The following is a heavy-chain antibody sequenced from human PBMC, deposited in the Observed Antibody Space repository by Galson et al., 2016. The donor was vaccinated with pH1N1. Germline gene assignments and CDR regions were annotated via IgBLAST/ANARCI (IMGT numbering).Heavy chain of an antibody. CDR2: ISSGTGDTT. Sequence: LRLSCAASGFTFSTFAMTWVRQAPGKGLEWVSGISSGTGDTTYYADSVKGRFTISRQNSKSTLYLQMNSLRAEDTAVYYCAKDVGDYGGIDYWGQGTLVTVSS. CDR3: AKDVGDYGGIDY. D-gene: IGHD4-17*01. J-gene: IGHJ4*02. CDR1: GFTFSTFA. V-gene: IGHV3-23*01.